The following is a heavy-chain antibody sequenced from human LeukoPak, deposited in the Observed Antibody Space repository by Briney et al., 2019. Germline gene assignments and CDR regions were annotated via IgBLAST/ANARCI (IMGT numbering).Heavy chain of an antibody. Sequence: PGGSLRLSCAAPGFTFSSYSMNWVRQAPGKGLEWVSSISSSSSYIYYADSVKGRFTISRDNAKNSLYLQMNSLRAEDTAVYYCARAPQDSYCSGGSCYFDYWGQGTLVTVSS. D-gene: IGHD2-15*01. J-gene: IGHJ4*02. V-gene: IGHV3-21*01. CDR1: GFTFSSYS. CDR3: ARAPQDSYCSGGSCYFDY. CDR2: ISSSSSYI.